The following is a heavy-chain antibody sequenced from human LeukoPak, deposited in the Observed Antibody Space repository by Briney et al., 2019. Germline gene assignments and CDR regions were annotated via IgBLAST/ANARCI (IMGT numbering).Heavy chain of an antibody. V-gene: IGHV4-59*01. CDR2: IYYSGST. Sequence: SETLSLTCTVSGGSISSYYWRWIRQPPGKGLEWIGYIYYSGSTNYNPSLKSRVTISVDTSKNQFSLKLSSVTAADTAVYYCARAAQFRVYSSSWYIFDYWGQGTLVTVSS. CDR3: ARAAQFRVYSSSWYIFDY. CDR1: GGSISSYY. J-gene: IGHJ4*02. D-gene: IGHD6-13*01.